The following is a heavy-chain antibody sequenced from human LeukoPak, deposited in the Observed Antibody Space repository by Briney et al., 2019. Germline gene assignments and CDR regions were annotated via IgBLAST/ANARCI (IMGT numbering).Heavy chain of an antibody. Sequence: NPGGSLRLSCAASGFTFSSYSMNWVRQAPGKGLEWVSSNSSSSSYIYYADSVKGRFTISRDNAKNSLYLQMNSLRAEDTAVYYCARACSGGSCYVFDYWGQGTLVTVSS. CDR1: GFTFSSYS. D-gene: IGHD2-15*01. CDR3: ARACSGGSCYVFDY. V-gene: IGHV3-21*01. CDR2: NSSSSSYI. J-gene: IGHJ4*02.